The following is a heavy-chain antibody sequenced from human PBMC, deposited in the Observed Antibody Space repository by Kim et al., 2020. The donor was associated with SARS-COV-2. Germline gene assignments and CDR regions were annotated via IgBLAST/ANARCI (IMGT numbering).Heavy chain of an antibody. CDR2: ISSSSSYI. D-gene: IGHD3-22*01. V-gene: IGHV3-21*01. Sequence: GGSLRPSCAASGFTFSSYSMNWVRQAPGKGLEWVSSISSSSSYIYYADSVKGRFTISRDNAKNSLYLQMNSLRAEDTAVYYCARGLGAYYDSSGYYDYWGQGTLVTVSS. CDR1: GFTFSSYS. J-gene: IGHJ4*02. CDR3: ARGLGAYYDSSGYYDY.